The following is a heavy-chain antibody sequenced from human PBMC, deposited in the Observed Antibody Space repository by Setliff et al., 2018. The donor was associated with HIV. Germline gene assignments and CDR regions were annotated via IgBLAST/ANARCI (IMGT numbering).Heavy chain of an antibody. V-gene: IGHV4-61*09. D-gene: IGHD2-21*01. Sequence: SETLSLTCTVSGGSISSGSYYWSWIRQPAGKGLEWIGHIHTSGSTKYNPSLKSRVTISADTSKNQFSLTLSSVTAADTAMYYCATYAGNGGGKGYWGQGTLVTVSS. CDR2: IHTSGST. CDR1: GGSISSGSYY. CDR3: ATYAGNGGGKGY. J-gene: IGHJ4*02.